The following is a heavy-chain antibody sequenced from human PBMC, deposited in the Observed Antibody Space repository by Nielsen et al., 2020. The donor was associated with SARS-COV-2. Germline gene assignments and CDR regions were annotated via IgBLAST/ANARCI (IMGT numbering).Heavy chain of an antibody. CDR3: ARANGGSYYGALDY. V-gene: IGHV3-30*04. CDR2: ISYDGSNK. CDR1: GFTFSSYA. D-gene: IGHD1-26*01. Sequence: GGSLRLSCAASGFTFSSYAMHWVRQAPGRGLEWVAVISYDGSNKYYADSVKGRFTISRDNSKNTLYVQMNSLRAEDTAVYYCARANGGSYYGALDYWGQGTLVTVPS. J-gene: IGHJ4*02.